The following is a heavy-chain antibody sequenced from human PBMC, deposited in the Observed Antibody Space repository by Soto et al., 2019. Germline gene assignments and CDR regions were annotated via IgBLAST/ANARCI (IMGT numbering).Heavy chain of an antibody. V-gene: IGHV4-39*02. CDR3: ARGSRLWFGELSPKAKEIDY. D-gene: IGHD3-10*01. Sequence: SETLSLTCTVSGGSSSSTSYYWGWIRQPPGKGLEWIGSIYSSGNTYYNPSLKSRVTISVDTSKSHLSLKLSSVTAADTAVYYCARGSRLWFGELSPKAKEIDYWGQGTLVTVSS. CDR1: GGSSSSTSYY. CDR2: IYSSGNT. J-gene: IGHJ4*02.